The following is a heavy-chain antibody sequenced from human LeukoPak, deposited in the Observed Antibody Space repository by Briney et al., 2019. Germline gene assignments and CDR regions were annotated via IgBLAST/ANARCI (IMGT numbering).Heavy chain of an antibody. J-gene: IGHJ5*02. D-gene: IGHD1-26*01. Sequence: ASVKVSCKTSGGTFTSYAITWVRQAPGQGLEGMGKIIPISGTTNYAQKFQGRVTFTADESTSTAYMELSSLRSEDTALYYCARKLRLGGNWFDPWGQGTLVTVSS. CDR2: IIPISGTT. CDR3: ARKLRLGGNWFDP. CDR1: GGTFTSYA. V-gene: IGHV1-69*13.